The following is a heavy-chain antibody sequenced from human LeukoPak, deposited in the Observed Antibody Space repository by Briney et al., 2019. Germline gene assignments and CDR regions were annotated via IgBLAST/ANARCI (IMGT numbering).Heavy chain of an antibody. J-gene: IGHJ4*02. Sequence: PGRSLRLSCVASGFTFSSYGMHWVRQAPGKGLEWVAVISYDGSNKYYADSVKGRFTISRDNSKNTLYLQMNSLRAEDTAVYYCASDCGGDCYSLDYWGQGTLVTVSS. CDR1: GFTFSSYG. D-gene: IGHD2-21*02. CDR3: ASDCGGDCYSLDY. CDR2: ISYDGSNK. V-gene: IGHV3-30*03.